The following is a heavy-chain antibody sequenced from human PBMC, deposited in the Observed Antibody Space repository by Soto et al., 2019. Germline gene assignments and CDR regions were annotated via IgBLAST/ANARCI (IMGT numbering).Heavy chain of an antibody. Sequence: SETLSLTCTVSGASISRYYWSWIRQSPGKGLEWFGYMYYSGNANYNPSLRSRITISVDTSKNQFSLNLNSVTAADTAVYYCAREYPVHSAYFDYWGQGILVTVPQ. CDR2: MYYSGNA. J-gene: IGHJ4*02. V-gene: IGHV4-59*01. CDR3: AREYPVHSAYFDY. CDR1: GASISRYY. D-gene: IGHD1-26*01.